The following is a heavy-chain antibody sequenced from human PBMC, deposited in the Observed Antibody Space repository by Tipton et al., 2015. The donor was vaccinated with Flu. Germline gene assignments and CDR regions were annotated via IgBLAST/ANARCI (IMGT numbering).Heavy chain of an antibody. J-gene: IGHJ3*02. Sequence: SLRLSCEVSGFSFSNYEMHWVRQAPGKGPEWLSYISTSGGTVYYAASVKGRYSASRDNANNLLYLQMSSLRAEDTAVYYCARGLKMVGSGWGRPIDIWGQGTTVTASS. CDR3: ARGLKMVGSGWGRPIDI. CDR1: GFSFSNYE. D-gene: IGHD3-16*01. V-gene: IGHV3-48*03. CDR2: ISTSGGTV.